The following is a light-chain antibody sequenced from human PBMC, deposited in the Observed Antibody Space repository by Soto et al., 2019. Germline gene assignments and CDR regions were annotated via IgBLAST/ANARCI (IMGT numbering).Light chain of an antibody. V-gene: IGKV3-20*01. J-gene: IGKJ1*01. CDR3: HQYGSSPQT. CDR1: QSVSSTH. CDR2: GAS. Sequence: EIVLTQSPGTLSLSPGDRATLFCRASQSVSSTHLAWYHQKPGQAPRLLIYGASTRASGIPDMFSGSGSGTDFTLTISRLETEDFAVYYCHQYGSSPQTFGQGTKVDIK.